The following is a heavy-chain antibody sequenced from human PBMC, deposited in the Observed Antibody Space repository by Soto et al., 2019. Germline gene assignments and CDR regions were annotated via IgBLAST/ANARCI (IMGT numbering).Heavy chain of an antibody. CDR1: GFTFSSYS. CDR3: ARDENWYSSGWYGFDY. J-gene: IGHJ4*02. Sequence: GGSLRLSCAASGFTFSSYSMNWVRQAPGKGLEWVSYISSSSSTIYYADSVKGRFTISRDNAKNSLYLQMNSLRAEDTAVYYCARDENWYSSGWYGFDYWGQGTLVTVSS. D-gene: IGHD6-19*01. CDR2: ISSSSSTI. V-gene: IGHV3-48*01.